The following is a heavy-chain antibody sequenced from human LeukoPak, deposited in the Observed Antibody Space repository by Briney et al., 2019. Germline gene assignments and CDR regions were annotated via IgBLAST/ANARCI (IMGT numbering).Heavy chain of an antibody. Sequence: ASVKVSCKASGYTFTSYGISWVRQAPGQGLEWMGWIGAYNGNTNYAQKLQGRVTMTTDTSTSTAYMELRSLRSDDTAVYYCARVDYDLYYFDYWGQGTLVTVSS. V-gene: IGHV1-18*01. CDR1: GYTFTSYG. CDR3: ARVDYDLYYFDY. D-gene: IGHD3-22*01. J-gene: IGHJ4*02. CDR2: IGAYNGNT.